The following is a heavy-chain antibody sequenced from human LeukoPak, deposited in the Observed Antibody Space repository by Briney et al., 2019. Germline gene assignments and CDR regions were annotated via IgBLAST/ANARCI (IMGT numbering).Heavy chain of an antibody. J-gene: IGHJ4*02. V-gene: IGHV3-7*01. CDR2: IKQDGSEK. D-gene: IGHD5-18*01. Sequence: PGGPLRLSCAASGFTFSNYWMSWVRQAPGKGLEWVANIKQDGSEKYYVDSVKGRFTISRDNAKNSLFLQMSSLRAEDTAVYYCARGLGYSYGNGDYWGQGTLVTVSS. CDR1: GFTFSNYW. CDR3: ARGLGYSYGNGDY.